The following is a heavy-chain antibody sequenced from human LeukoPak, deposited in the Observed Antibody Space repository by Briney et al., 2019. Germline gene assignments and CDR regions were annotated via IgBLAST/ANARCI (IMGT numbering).Heavy chain of an antibody. V-gene: IGHV3-23*01. D-gene: IGHD6-19*01. J-gene: IGHJ5*02. CDR3: AKDLSRAVAADWFDP. CDR1: GFTFSNYD. CDR2: ISDSGGST. Sequence: GGSLRLSCAASGFTFSNYDMSWVRQAPGKGLEWVSSISDSGGSTYYADSVKGRFTISRDNSKNTLYLQITNLRAADTAVYYCAKDLSRAVAADWFDPWDQGSLVTVSS.